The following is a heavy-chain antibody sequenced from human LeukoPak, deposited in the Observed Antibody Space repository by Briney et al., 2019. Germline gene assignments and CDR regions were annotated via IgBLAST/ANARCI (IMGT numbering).Heavy chain of an antibody. J-gene: IGHJ3*02. Sequence: GGSLRLSCAASGFTFSSYGMHWVRQAPGKGLEWVAFIRYDGSNKYYADSVKGRFTISRDNSKNTLYLQMNSLRAEDTAVYYCATPGGVVPAATAFDIWGQGTMVTVSS. CDR1: GFTFSSYG. D-gene: IGHD2-2*01. CDR3: ATPGGVVPAATAFDI. CDR2: IRYDGSNK. V-gene: IGHV3-30*02.